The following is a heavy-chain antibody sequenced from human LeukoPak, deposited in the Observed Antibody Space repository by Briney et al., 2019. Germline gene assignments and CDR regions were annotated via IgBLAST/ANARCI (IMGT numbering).Heavy chain of an antibody. CDR2: IYPGDSDT. CDR1: GYSFTNYW. V-gene: IGHV5-51*01. D-gene: IGHD2-2*01. J-gene: IGHJ4*02. Sequence: GESLKISCKGSGYSFTNYWIGWVRQLPGKGLEWMGIIYPGDSDTRYGPSFQGQVTISVDKSISTAYLQWSSLKASDTAIYYCAKIDRQYCSRSSCYALDYWGQGTQVTVSS. CDR3: AKIDRQYCSRSSCYALDY.